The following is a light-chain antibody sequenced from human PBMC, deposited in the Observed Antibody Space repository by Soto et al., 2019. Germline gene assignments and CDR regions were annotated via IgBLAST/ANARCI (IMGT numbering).Light chain of an antibody. CDR3: QQSYSTPRT. V-gene: IGKV1-39*01. CDR2: AAS. J-gene: IGKJ3*01. Sequence: DIQMTQSPSSLSASVGDRVTITCRASQSISSYLNWYQQKPGKAPKLLIYAASSLQSGVQSRFSGSGSGTHFPLTISRLEPEDFATYYCQQSYSTPRTFGPGTKVDIK. CDR1: QSISSY.